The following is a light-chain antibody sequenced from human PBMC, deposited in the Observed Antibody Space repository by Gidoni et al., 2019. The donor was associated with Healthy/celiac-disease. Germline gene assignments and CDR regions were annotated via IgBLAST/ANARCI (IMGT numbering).Light chain of an antibody. J-gene: IGKJ2*01. Sequence: EIVLTQSPGTLSLSPGERATLSCRASQSVSSSYLAWYQQEPGQAPRLLIYGASSRATGIPHRFSGSGSGTDFTLTISRLEPEDFAVYYCQQYGSSPPYTFGQGTKLEIK. CDR1: QSVSSSY. CDR2: GAS. V-gene: IGKV3-20*01. CDR3: QQYGSSPPYT.